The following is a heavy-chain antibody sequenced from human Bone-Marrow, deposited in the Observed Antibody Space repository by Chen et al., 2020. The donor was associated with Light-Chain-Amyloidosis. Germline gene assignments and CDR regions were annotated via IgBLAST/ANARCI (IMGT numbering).Heavy chain of an antibody. Sequence: QVQLVQSGAEVKKLGASVKVSCKASGYTFTGYYIHWVRQAPGQGLEWMGWINPDSGATNYAQKFQGRVSLTRDTSVNTGYMELSRLRFDDTSVYYCATVYQNDDFWGGSTSLYGMDVWGQGTTVTVSS. CDR3: ATVYQNDDFWGGSTSLYGMDV. CDR2: INPDSGAT. J-gene: IGHJ6*02. D-gene: IGHD3-3*01. CDR1: GYTFTGYY. V-gene: IGHV1-2*02.